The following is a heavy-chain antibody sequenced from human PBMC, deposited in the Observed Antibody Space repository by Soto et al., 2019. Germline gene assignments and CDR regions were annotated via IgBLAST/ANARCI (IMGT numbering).Heavy chain of an antibody. CDR2: IYYSGST. CDR1: GGSFSSVHYY. J-gene: IGHJ5*02. Sequence: QVQLQESGPGLVKPSQTLSLTGTVSGGSFSSVHYYWNWIRQPPGKGLEWIGYIYYSGSTYSNPSLESRVTISIDTSKNQFSLQLNSVTAADTAVYYCVRGVDYFGSGARDPWGQGTLVSVSS. D-gene: IGHD3-10*01. CDR3: VRGVDYFGSGARDP. V-gene: IGHV4-30-4*01.